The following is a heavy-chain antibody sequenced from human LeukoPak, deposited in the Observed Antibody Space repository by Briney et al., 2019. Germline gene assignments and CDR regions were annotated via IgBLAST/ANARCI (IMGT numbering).Heavy chain of an antibody. CDR2: FDPDDDEI. D-gene: IGHD5-12*01. V-gene: IGHV1-24*01. CDR3: ASSEREVAIADY. CDR1: GYTLTQLS. J-gene: IGHJ4*02. Sequence: ASVRVSCKLSGYTLTQLSIHWVRQGPGKGLEWMGGFDPDDDEIIYAQKFQGRVTMTEDTSTDTAYMELSSLRSDDTAVYYCASSEREVAIADYWGQGTLVTVSS.